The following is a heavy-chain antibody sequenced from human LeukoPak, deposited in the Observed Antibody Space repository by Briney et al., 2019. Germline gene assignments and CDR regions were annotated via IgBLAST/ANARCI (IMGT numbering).Heavy chain of an antibody. CDR3: ARISYGYCTNGVCPGVIDY. CDR2: IYYSGST. CDR1: GGSISSSSYY. V-gene: IGHV4-39*01. D-gene: IGHD2-8*01. J-gene: IGHJ4*02. Sequence: PSETLSLTCTVSGGSISSSSYYWGWIRQPPGKGLEWIGSIYYSGSTYYNPSLKGRVTISVDTSKNQFSLKLSSVTAADTAVYYCARISYGYCTNGVCPGVIDYWGQGTLVTVSS.